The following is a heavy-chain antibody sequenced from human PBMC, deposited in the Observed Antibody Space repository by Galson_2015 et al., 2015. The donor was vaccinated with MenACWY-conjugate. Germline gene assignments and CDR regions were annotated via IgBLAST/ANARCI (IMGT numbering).Heavy chain of an antibody. CDR3: AWMGYDLLTGYQAFDF. D-gene: IGHD3-9*01. V-gene: IGHV2-26*04. CDR2: IFSHDEK. Sequence: PALVKPTQTITLTCTVSGFSLRNTGMDVSWIRQPPGKALEWLAHIFSHDEKSYSTSLKSRLTISKDTSKSQVVLTMTNMDPVDIATYYCAWMGYDLLTGYQAFDFWGQGTMVTVSS. J-gene: IGHJ3*01. CDR1: GFSLRNTGMD.